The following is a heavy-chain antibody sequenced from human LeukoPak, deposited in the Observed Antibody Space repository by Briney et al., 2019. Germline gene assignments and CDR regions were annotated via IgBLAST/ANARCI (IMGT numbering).Heavy chain of an antibody. CDR2: IYYSGST. J-gene: IGHJ4*02. CDR3: ARRYYYDSSGYLFDY. Sequence: SETLSLTCTVSGGSISSSSYYWGWIRQPPGKGLEWIGSIYYSGSTYYNPSLKSRVTISVDTSKNQFSLKLSSVTAADTAVYYCARRYYYDSSGYLFDYWGQGTLATVSS. CDR1: GGSISSSSYY. V-gene: IGHV4-39*07. D-gene: IGHD3-22*01.